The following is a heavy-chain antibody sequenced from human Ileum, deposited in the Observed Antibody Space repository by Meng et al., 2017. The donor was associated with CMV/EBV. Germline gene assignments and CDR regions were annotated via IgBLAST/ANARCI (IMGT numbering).Heavy chain of an antibody. Sequence: SETLSLTCTVSGGSVSRGTYFWSWIRQPPGKGLECIGYINYSGSSYYNPSPNSRVTMSVDTSNHQFSLKLSSVTAADTAVYYCARHAGAGVGGYKYGMNIWGQGTTVTVSS. J-gene: IGHJ6*02. V-gene: IGHV4-61*01. CDR2: INYSGSS. CDR1: GGSVSRGTYF. D-gene: IGHD3-16*01. CDR3: ARHAGAGVGGYKYGMNI.